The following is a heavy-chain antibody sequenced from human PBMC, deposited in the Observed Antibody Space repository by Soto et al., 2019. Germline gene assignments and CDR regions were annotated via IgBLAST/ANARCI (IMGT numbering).Heavy chain of an antibody. Sequence: LSLTCTVSGGSISSSSYYWGWIRQPPGKGLEWVGSIYYSGSTYYNPPLKSRVTISVDPSKNQFSLKLSSVTAADTAAYYCATTFCTAPYYDFWSGLWFDPWGQGTLVTGSS. CDR2: IYYSGST. J-gene: IGHJ5*02. V-gene: IGHV4-39*01. CDR3: ATTFCTAPYYDFWSGLWFDP. D-gene: IGHD3-3*01. CDR1: GGSISSSSYY.